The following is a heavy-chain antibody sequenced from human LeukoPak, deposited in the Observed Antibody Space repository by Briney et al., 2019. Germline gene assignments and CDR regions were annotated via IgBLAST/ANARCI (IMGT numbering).Heavy chain of an antibody. CDR2: IIPIFGTA. V-gene: IGHV1-69*05. Sequence: ASVKVSCKASGGTFSSYAISWVRQAPGQGLEWMGRIIPIFGTANYAQKLQGRVTITTDESTSTAYMELSSLRSEDTAVYYCARGVARVTTYFDYWGQGTLVTVSS. J-gene: IGHJ4*02. CDR3: ARGVARVTTYFDY. CDR1: GGTFSSYA. D-gene: IGHD4-17*01.